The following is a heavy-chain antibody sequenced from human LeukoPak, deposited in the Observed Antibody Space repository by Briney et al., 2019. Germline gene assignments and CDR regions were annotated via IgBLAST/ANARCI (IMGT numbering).Heavy chain of an antibody. J-gene: IGHJ3*02. CDR2: IYTSGST. Sequence: SETLSLTCTVSGGSISSYYRSWIRQPPGKGLEWIGRIYTSGSTNYNPSLKSRVTMSVDTSKNQFSLKPSSVTAADTAVYYCARGPMTTVVTRGGAFDIWGQGTMVTVSS. CDR3: ARGPMTTVVTRGGAFDI. V-gene: IGHV4-4*07. D-gene: IGHD4-23*01. CDR1: GGSISSYY.